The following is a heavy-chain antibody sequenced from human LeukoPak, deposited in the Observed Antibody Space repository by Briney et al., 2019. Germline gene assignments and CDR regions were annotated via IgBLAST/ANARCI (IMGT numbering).Heavy chain of an antibody. Sequence: SETLSLTCTVSGASISSGSYSWSWIRQPAGKGLEWIGRIYNSGSTNYNPSLKSRVTISVDTSKNQFSLKLSSVTAADTAVYYCAREERQWLDYYFDYWGQGTLVTVSS. V-gene: IGHV4-61*02. D-gene: IGHD6-19*01. J-gene: IGHJ4*02. CDR1: GASISSGSYS. CDR3: AREERQWLDYYFDY. CDR2: IYNSGST.